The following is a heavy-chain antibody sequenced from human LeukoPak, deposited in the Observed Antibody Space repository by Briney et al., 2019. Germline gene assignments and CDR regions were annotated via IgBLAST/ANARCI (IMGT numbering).Heavy chain of an antibody. D-gene: IGHD3-10*01. CDR2: ISAYNGNT. J-gene: IGHJ5*02. CDR1: GYTFTSYG. Sequence: ASVKVSCKASGYTFTSYGISWVRQAPGQGLEWMGWISAYNGNTNYAQKLQGRVTMTTDTSTGTAYMELRSLRSDDTAVYYCARAFLWFGESSFDPWGQGTLVTVSS. V-gene: IGHV1-18*01. CDR3: ARAFLWFGESSFDP.